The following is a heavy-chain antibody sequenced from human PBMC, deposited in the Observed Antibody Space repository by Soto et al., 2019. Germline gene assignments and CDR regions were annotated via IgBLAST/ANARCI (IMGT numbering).Heavy chain of an antibody. J-gene: IGHJ6*02. Sequence: QVQLVQSGAEVKKPGASVKVSCKASGYTFTSYGISWVRQAPGQGLEWMGWISAYNGNTNYAQKLQGRVTMTTDTSTSTADMELRSLSSDDTAVYYCARDCLTAMLGYYYYGMDFWGQGTTVTVSS. D-gene: IGHD5-18*01. CDR1: GYTFTSYG. V-gene: IGHV1-18*01. CDR3: ARDCLTAMLGYYYYGMDF. CDR2: ISAYNGNT.